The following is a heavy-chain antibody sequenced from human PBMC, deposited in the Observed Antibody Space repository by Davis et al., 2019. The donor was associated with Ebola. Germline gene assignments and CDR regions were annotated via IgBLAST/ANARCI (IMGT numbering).Heavy chain of an antibody. CDR1: GYTFTSYD. Sequence: ASVTVSCKASGYTFTSYDINWVRQATGQGLEWMGWMNPNSGNTGYAQKFQGRVTMTRDTSISTAYMELSRLRSDDTAVYYCARARGGTEYDAFDIWGQGTMVTVSS. V-gene: IGHV1-8*02. D-gene: IGHD2-8*02. J-gene: IGHJ3*02. CDR3: ARARGGTEYDAFDI. CDR2: MNPNSGNT.